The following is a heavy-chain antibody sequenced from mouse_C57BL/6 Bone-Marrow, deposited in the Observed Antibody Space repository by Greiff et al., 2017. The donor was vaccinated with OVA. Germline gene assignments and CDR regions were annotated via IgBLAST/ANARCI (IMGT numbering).Heavy chain of an antibody. V-gene: IGHV1-59*01. CDR2: IDPSDSYT. J-gene: IGHJ3*01. CDR1: GYTFTSYW. Sequence: QVHVKQPGAELVRPGTSVKLSCKASGYTFTSYWMHWVKQRPGQGLEWIGVIDPSDSYTNYNQKFKGKATLTVDTSSSTAYMQLSSLTSEDSAVYYCARYSFAYWGQGTLVTVSA. CDR3: ARYSFAY.